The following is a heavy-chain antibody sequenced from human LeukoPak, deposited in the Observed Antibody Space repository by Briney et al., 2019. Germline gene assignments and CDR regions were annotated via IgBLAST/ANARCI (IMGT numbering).Heavy chain of an antibody. J-gene: IGHJ4*02. Sequence: GGSLRLSCAASGCTFRSYEMNWVRQAPGKGLEWVSYISSSGNTIYYADSVKGRFTISRDNAKNSLYLQMNSLRAEDTAVYYCARDYDLDYWGQGTLVTVSS. CDR3: ARDYDLDY. CDR1: GCTFRSYE. CDR2: ISSSGNTI. V-gene: IGHV3-48*03. D-gene: IGHD3-3*01.